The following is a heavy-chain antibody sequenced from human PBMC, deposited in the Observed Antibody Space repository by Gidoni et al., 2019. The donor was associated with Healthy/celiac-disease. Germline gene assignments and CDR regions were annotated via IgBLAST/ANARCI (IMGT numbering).Heavy chain of an antibody. CDR1: GFTFSSYS. Sequence: EVQLVESGGGLVQPGGSLRLSCAASGFTFSSYSMNWVRQAPGKGLEWVSYISSSSSTIYYADSVKGRFTISRDNAKNSLYLQMNSLRAEDTAVYYCAREYSSSWYDVTEYFQHWGQGTLVTVSS. D-gene: IGHD6-13*01. CDR3: AREYSSSWYDVTEYFQH. V-gene: IGHV3-48*01. CDR2: ISSSSSTI. J-gene: IGHJ1*01.